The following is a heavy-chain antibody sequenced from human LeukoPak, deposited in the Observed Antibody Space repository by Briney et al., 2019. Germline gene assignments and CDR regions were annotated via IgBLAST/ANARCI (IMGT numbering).Heavy chain of an antibody. CDR1: GGSISSNFYY. CDR3: TTSPSLYRFDY. J-gene: IGHJ4*02. V-gene: IGHV4-39*01. Sequence: SETLSLTCNVSGGSISSNFYYWGWIRQSPGKGLEWIGSIYYTGSTHYNPSVRGRLTIAADASRNQFSLNLSSVTAADTALYYCTTSPSLYRFDYWGQGTLVTVSS. D-gene: IGHD2-2*01. CDR2: IYYTGST.